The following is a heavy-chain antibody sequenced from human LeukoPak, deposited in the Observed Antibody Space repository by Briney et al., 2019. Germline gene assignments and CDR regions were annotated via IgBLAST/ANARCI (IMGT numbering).Heavy chain of an antibody. CDR3: AKKGYYDFWSGYYSDY. V-gene: IGHV3-23*01. CDR1: GFTFSSYA. D-gene: IGHD3-3*01. J-gene: IGHJ4*02. Sequence: PGGSLRLSCAASGFTFSSYAMSWVRQAPGKGLEWVSAISGSAGSTYYADSVKGRFTISRDNSKNTLYLQMNSLRAEDTAVYYCAKKGYYDFWSGYYSDYWGQGTLVTVSS. CDR2: ISGSAGST.